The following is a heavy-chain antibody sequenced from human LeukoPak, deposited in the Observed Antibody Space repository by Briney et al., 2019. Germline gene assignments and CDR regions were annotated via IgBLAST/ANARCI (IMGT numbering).Heavy chain of an antibody. CDR3: ARDKAGPDY. Sequence: ASVKVSCKASGYTFTSHDMHWVRQAPGQRLEWMGWINIGKGNTKYSEIFQGRVTITRDTSASTAYMELSSLTSEDTAVYYCARDKAGPDYWGQGTLVTVSS. V-gene: IGHV1-3*04. CDR1: GYTFTSHD. J-gene: IGHJ4*02. CDR2: INIGKGNT.